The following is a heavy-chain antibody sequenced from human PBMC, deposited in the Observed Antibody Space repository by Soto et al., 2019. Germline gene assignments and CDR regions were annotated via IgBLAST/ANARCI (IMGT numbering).Heavy chain of an antibody. Sequence: EVQLVESGGGLVKPGGSLRLSCAASGFTFSTYSMNCVRQAPGKGLEWVSSISSSSSYIDYADSVKGRFTIARDNAKNSLYLQMNSLRAEDTAVYYCARGYQYYASSGYDKWDAFEIWGQGKMVTVSS. D-gene: IGHD3-22*01. CDR2: ISSSSSYI. CDR1: GFTFSTYS. V-gene: IGHV3-21*01. CDR3: ARGYQYYASSGYDKWDAFEI. J-gene: IGHJ3*02.